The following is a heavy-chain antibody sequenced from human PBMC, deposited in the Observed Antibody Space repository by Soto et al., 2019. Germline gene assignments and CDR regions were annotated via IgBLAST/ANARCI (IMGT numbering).Heavy chain of an antibody. Sequence: EVQVLESGGGLVQPGGSLRLSCAASGFTFSNYAMSWVRQAPGKGPERVSTIHGGGDYTHSPDSVTGRFPISRDNSRNTLFLQMNSLRAEDTAVYYCAKNRGSGSYTNWNFDVWGRGTLVTVSS. D-gene: IGHD1-26*01. V-gene: IGHV3-23*01. CDR1: GFTFSNYA. J-gene: IGHJ2*01. CDR3: AKNRGSGSYTNWNFDV. CDR2: IHGGGDYT.